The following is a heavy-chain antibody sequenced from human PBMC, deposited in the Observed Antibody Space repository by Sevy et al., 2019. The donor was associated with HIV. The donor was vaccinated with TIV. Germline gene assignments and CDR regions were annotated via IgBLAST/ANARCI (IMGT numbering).Heavy chain of an antibody. J-gene: IGHJ4*02. CDR1: GYTLTQFS. CDR2: FDPEDGDPEDGKT. CDR3: ATTKDYYDSSGYPFDY. Sequence: ASVKGSGKVSGYTLTQFSMHWVRQAPGKGLEWMTTFDPEDGDPEDGKTIYAQKFLGRVTMTEDTSTDTAYMELSSLRSDDTAVYYCATTKDYYDSSGYPFDYWGQGTLVTVSS. V-gene: IGHV1-24*01. D-gene: IGHD3-22*01.